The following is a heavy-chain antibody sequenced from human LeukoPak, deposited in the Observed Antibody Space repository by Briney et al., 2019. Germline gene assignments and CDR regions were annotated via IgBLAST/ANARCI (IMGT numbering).Heavy chain of an antibody. V-gene: IGHV3-48*04. CDR3: VRVEKYGSGTYSPIDY. Sequence: GGSLRLSCAASGFTFSSYSMNWVRQAPGKGLEWVSYISSSSSTIYYATSVKGRFTISRDNARNSLFLQMNSLRVEDTAVYYCVRVEKYGSGTYSPIDYWGQGTLVTVSS. J-gene: IGHJ4*02. D-gene: IGHD3-10*01. CDR2: ISSSSSTI. CDR1: GFTFSSYS.